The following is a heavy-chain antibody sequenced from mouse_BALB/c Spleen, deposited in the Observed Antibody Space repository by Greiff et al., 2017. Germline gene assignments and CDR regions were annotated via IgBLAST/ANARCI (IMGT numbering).Heavy chain of an antibody. V-gene: IGHV1S56*01. J-gene: IGHJ4*01. CDR2: IYPGNVNT. Sequence: VQLQQSGPELVKPGASVRISCKASGYTFTSYYIHWVKQRPGQGLEWIGWIYPGNVNTKYNEKFKGKATLTADKSSSTAYMQLSSLTSEDSAVYFCAAGAALMDYWGQGTSVTVSS. CDR3: AAGAALMDY. D-gene: IGHD3-3*01. CDR1: GYTFTSYY.